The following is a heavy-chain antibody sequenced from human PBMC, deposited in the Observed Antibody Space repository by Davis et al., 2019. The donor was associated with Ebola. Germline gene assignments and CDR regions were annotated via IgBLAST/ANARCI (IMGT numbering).Heavy chain of an antibody. CDR3: AKSGLSFGVVKYHYGMDV. J-gene: IGHJ6*04. CDR2: ISGSGGST. CDR1: GFIVSNND. Sequence: GESLKISCAPSGFIVSNNDMTWVRQAPGKGLEWVSAISGSGGSTYYADSVKGRFTISRDNSKKTLYLQMNSLRAEDTAVYYCAKSGLSFGVVKYHYGMDVWGKGTTVTVSS. V-gene: IGHV3-23*01. D-gene: IGHD3-3*01.